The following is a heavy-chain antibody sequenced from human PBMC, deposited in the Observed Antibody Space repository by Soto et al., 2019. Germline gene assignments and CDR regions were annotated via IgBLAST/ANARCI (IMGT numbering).Heavy chain of an antibody. D-gene: IGHD2-2*01. CDR3: ARDLGGYCSSTSCPPNYYMDV. J-gene: IGHJ6*03. CDR1: GGSFSGYY. Sequence: SETLSLTCAVYGGSFSGYYWSWIRQPPGKGLEWIGEINHSGSTNYNPSLKSRVTISVDTSKNQFSLKLSSVTAADTAVYYCARDLGGYCSSTSCPPNYYMDVWGKGTTVTVSS. CDR2: INHSGST. V-gene: IGHV4-34*01.